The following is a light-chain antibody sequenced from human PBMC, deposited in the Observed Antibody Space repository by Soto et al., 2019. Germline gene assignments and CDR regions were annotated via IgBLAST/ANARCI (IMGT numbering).Light chain of an antibody. CDR1: QTSGYY. CDR3: QQSYRTPRT. CDR2: AAS. V-gene: IGKV1-39*01. Sequence: DIQMTQSPSSLSASVGDRITITCRSSQTSGYYLNWYQQKPGRAPDLLIYAASNLQSGVPSRFSASGYGTEFTITIPGLQPEDFATYYCQQSYRTPRTFDQGTTVDIK. J-gene: IGKJ1*01.